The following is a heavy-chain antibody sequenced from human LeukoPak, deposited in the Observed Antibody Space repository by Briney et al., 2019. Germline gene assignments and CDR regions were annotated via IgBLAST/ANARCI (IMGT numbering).Heavy chain of an antibody. CDR1: GFTFSSYW. J-gene: IGHJ4*02. CDR2: IKQDGSEK. Sequence: GGSLRLSCAASGFTFSSYWMSWVRRAPGKGLEWVANIKQDGSEKYYVDSVKGRFTISRDNAKNSLYLQMNSLRAEDTAVYYCSRVSYYDFWSGYFSDYWGQGTLVTVSS. V-gene: IGHV3-7*01. CDR3: SRVSYYDFWSGYFSDY. D-gene: IGHD3-3*01.